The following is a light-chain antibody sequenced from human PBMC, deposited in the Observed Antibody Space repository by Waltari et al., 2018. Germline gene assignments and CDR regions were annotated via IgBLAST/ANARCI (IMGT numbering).Light chain of an antibody. CDR2: EAT. J-gene: IGLJ2*01. Sequence: QSALTQPASLSGSPGQSITISCAGTKNDIGTYNFVSWFQQFPGQAPKLIVSEATKRPSGVSYPFSGSKSGNTASLTISGLQAEDEADYYCCSYAGGSRVIFGGGTKLTVL. V-gene: IGLV2-23*01. CDR1: KNDIGTYNF. CDR3: CSYAGGSRVI.